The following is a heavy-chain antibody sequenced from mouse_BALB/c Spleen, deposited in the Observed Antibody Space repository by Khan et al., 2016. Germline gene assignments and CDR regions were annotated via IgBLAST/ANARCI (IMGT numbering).Heavy chain of an antibody. V-gene: IGHV4-1*02. CDR2: INPDSSTI. CDR3: ARQEDYAMDY. Sequence: EVKLLESGGGLVQPGGSLKLSCAASGFAFSRYWMSWVRQAPGKGLEWIGEINPDSSTINYTPSLKDKFIISRDNAKNTLYLQMSKVRSEDTALYYCARQEDYAMDYWGQGTSVTVSS. CDR1: GFAFSRYW. J-gene: IGHJ4*01.